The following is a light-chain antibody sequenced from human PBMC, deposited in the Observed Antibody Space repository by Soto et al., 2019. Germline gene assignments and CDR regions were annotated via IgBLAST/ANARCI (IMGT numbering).Light chain of an antibody. J-gene: IGKJ1*01. V-gene: IGKV3D-15*01. CDR3: QQYNNWPG. CDR1: QSVSSN. CDR2: GAS. Sequence: EIVMTQSPATLSVSPGERATPSCRASQSVSSNLAWYQQKPGQAPRLLIYGASIRATGIPARFSGSGSGTEFTLTISSLQSEDFAVYYCQQYNNWPGFGQGTKVEIK.